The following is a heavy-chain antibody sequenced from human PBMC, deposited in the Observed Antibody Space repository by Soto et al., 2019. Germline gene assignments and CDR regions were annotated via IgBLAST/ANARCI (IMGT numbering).Heavy chain of an antibody. D-gene: IGHD2-21*02. Sequence: SETLSLTCSVSGVSITNSGYYWSWIRQPPGKGLEWIGYIFHTGSASYKSSLKGRVTFSVDTSKNQFSLNLKSVTAADTAVYFCARVRVRMTAIVFYFDSWGQGSLVTVSS. CDR2: IFHTGSA. CDR3: ARVRVRMTAIVFYFDS. J-gene: IGHJ4*02. CDR1: GVSITNSGYY. V-gene: IGHV4-61*08.